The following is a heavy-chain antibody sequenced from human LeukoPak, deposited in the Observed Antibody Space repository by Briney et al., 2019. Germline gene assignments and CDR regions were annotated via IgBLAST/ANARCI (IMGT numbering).Heavy chain of an antibody. CDR3: AKSIVNSGTYIPFDY. CDR2: ISGSGRST. D-gene: IGHD1-26*01. J-gene: IGHJ4*02. Sequence: GGSLRLSCAASGFTYSNYAMNWVRQAPGKGLEWVSVISGSGRSTYYADSVKGRFTISRDKSKNSLYLQMNSLRVEDTAIYYCAKSIVNSGTYIPFDYWGQGTLVTVSS. CDR1: GFTYSNYA. V-gene: IGHV3-23*01.